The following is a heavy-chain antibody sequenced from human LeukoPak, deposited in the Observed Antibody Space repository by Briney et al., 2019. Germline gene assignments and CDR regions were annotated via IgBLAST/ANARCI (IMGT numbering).Heavy chain of an antibody. V-gene: IGHV3-30*04. CDR3: ARDSGDYYDSSGPGGY. Sequence: GGSLRLSCAASGFTFSSYAMPWVRQAPGKGLEWVAVISYDGSNKYYADSVKGRFTISRDNSKNTLYLQMNSLRAEDTAVYYCARDSGDYYDSSGPGGYWGQGTLVTVSS. CDR2: ISYDGSNK. CDR1: GFTFSSYA. J-gene: IGHJ4*02. D-gene: IGHD3-22*01.